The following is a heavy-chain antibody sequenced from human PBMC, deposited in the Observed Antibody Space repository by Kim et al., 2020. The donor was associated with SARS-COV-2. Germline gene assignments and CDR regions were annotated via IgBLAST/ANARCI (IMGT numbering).Heavy chain of an antibody. Sequence: GESLKISCKGSGYSFTSYWIGWVRQMPGKGLEWMGIIYLGDSDTRYSPSFQGQVTISADESISTAYLQWSSLKASDTAMYYCARGYCSGGSCYLPGWFDPWGQGTLVTVSS. CDR2: IYLGDSDT. V-gene: IGHV5-51*06. CDR1: GYSFTSYW. CDR3: ARGYCSGGSCYLPGWFDP. D-gene: IGHD2-15*01. J-gene: IGHJ5*02.